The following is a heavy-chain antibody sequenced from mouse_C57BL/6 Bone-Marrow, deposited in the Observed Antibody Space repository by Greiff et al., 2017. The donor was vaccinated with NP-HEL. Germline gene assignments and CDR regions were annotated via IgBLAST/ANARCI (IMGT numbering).Heavy chain of an antibody. J-gene: IGHJ1*03. V-gene: IGHV7-1*01. CDR3: ARDNWNGSVDV. CDR1: GFTFSDFY. Sequence: DVMLVESGGGLVQPGRSLRLSCATSGFTFSDFYMDWVRQAPGKGLEWIGASRNKANDYTTEYSASVKGRFTVSRSTSQSIIYLQIHALRASATSIYYCARDNWNGSVDVWGKGTTVTVSS. D-gene: IGHD4-1*01. CDR2: SRNKANDYTT.